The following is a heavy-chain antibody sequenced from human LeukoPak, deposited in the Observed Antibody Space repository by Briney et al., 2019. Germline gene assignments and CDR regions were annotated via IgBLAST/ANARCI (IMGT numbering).Heavy chain of an antibody. V-gene: IGHV4-59*01. D-gene: IGHD6-19*01. Sequence: SWVRXPPGKGLEGIGYIYYSGSTSYNPSLQSRGTISVDTSKKQFSLKLSSVTAADTAVYYCARATYSSGWQFDYWGQGTLVTVSS. CDR2: IYYSGST. J-gene: IGHJ4*02. CDR3: ARATYSSGWQFDY.